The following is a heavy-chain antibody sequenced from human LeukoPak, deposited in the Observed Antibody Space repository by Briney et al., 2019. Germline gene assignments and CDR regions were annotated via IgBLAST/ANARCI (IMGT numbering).Heavy chain of an antibody. CDR2: ISYDGSNK. V-gene: IGHV3-30*18. CDR1: GFTFSNYG. J-gene: IGHJ4*02. Sequence: GRSLRLSCAASGFTFSNYGMHWVRQAPGKGLEWVALISYDGSNKYYADSVKGRFTISRDYSKNTLYLQMDSLRAEDTAVYYCAKDFRSGHYDYWGQGTLVTVSS. D-gene: IGHD3-22*01. CDR3: AKDFRSGHYDY.